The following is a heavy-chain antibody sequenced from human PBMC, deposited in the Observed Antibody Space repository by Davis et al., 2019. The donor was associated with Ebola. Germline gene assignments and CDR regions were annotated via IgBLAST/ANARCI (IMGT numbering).Heavy chain of an antibody. D-gene: IGHD3-10*01. CDR3: ARDSVDYGSGSSLYYYYGMDV. CDR2: ISYDGSNK. V-gene: IGHV3-30*03. J-gene: IGHJ6*02. CDR1: GFTFSSYG. Sequence: PGGSLRLSCAASGFTFSSYGMHWVRQAPGKGLEWVAVISYDGSNKYYADSVKGRFTVSRDNSKNTLYLQMNSLRAEDTAVYYCARDSVDYGSGSSLYYYYGMDVWGQGTTVTVSS.